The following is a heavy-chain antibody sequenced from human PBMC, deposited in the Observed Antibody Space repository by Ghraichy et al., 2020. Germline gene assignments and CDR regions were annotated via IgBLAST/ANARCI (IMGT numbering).Heavy chain of an antibody. CDR2: IYGSGTT. CDR1: GGSNSRFF. D-gene: IGHD4-11*01. J-gene: IGHJ4*02. V-gene: IGHV4-4*07. CDR3: ARDDYINYVFDY. Sequence: SETLSLTCTFSGGSNSRFFWSWIRQPAWKGLEWIGRIYGSGTTNYNPSLRSRVTMSVDTSKNQFSLKLTSVTAADTAVYYCARDDYINYVFDYWGQVTLVTASS.